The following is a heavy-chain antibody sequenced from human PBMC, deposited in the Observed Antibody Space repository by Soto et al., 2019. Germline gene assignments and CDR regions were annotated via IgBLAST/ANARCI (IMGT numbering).Heavy chain of an antibody. J-gene: IGHJ3*02. D-gene: IGHD3-9*01. CDR3: ARAGYSDAFDI. CDR1: GYTFTSYY. CDR2: INPSGGST. Sequence: QVQLVQSGAEVKKPGASVKVSCKASGYTFTSYYMHWVRQAPGQGLEWMGIINPSGGSTSYAQKFQVRVTMTRDTSTSTVYMELSSLRSEDTAVYYCARAGYSDAFDIWGQGTMVTVSS. V-gene: IGHV1-46*01.